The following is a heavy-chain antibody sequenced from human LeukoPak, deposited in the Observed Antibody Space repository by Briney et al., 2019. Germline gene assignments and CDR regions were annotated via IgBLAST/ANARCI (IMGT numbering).Heavy chain of an antibody. D-gene: IGHD2-15*01. Sequence: VASVKVSCKASGGTFSSYAISWVRQAPGQGLEWMGGIIPIFGTANYAQKFQGRVTITADESTSTAYMELSSLRSEDTAVYYCARDRLGYCSGGSCYPEPDYGMDVWGQGTTVTVSS. V-gene: IGHV1-69*13. CDR1: GGTFSSYA. CDR2: IIPIFGTA. J-gene: IGHJ6*02. CDR3: ARDRLGYCSGGSCYPEPDYGMDV.